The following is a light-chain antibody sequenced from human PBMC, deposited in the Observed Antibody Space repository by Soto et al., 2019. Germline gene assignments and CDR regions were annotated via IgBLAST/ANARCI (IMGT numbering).Light chain of an antibody. J-gene: IGKJ3*01. CDR3: QQFGSSPGFT. Sequence: EIVLTQSPGTLSLSPGERATLSCRASQSINSRYLAWYQQKPGQAPMLLIYGASSSATGIPDRFSGSGSGTDFTLTSSSLEPEDFAVYYCQQFGSSPGFTFGPGTIVDIK. V-gene: IGKV3-20*01. CDR2: GAS. CDR1: QSINSRY.